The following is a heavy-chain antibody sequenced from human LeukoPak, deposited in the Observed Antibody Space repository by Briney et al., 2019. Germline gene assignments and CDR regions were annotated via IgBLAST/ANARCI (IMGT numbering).Heavy chain of an antibody. Sequence: SETLSLTCTVSGGSISSSSYYWGWIRQPPGKGLEWIGTIYYSGSTYYDPSLKSRVTISEDTSKNQFSLKLSSVTAADTAVYYCARPAYGSGSYSGFDYWGQGTLVTVSS. CDR1: GGSISSSSYY. CDR2: IYYSGST. V-gene: IGHV4-39*01. J-gene: IGHJ4*02. CDR3: ARPAYGSGSYSGFDY. D-gene: IGHD3-10*01.